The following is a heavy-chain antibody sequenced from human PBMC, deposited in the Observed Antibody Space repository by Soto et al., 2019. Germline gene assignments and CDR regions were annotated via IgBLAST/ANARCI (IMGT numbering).Heavy chain of an antibody. J-gene: IGHJ3*02. CDR3: ARHVSIADNAFDI. CDR1: GYIFTTYW. CDR2: IDPSDSYT. D-gene: IGHD6-13*01. Sequence: GESLKISCEGSGYIFTTYWITWVRQMPGKGLEWMGRIDPSDSYTNYSPSFQGHVTISVDKSISTAYLQWSSLRASDTAIYYCARHVSIADNAFDIWGQGTMVTVSS. V-gene: IGHV5-10-1*01.